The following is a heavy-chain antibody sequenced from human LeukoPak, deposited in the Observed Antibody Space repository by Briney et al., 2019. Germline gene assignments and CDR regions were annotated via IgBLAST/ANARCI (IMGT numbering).Heavy chain of an antibody. CDR3: ARGLRSGYSSSWSEDYFDY. CDR1: GGSISSYY. V-gene: IGHV4-59*01. Sequence: PSETLSLTCTVSGGSISSYYWSWIRQPPGKGLEWIGYIYYSGSTNYNPSLKSRVTISVDTSKNQFSLKLSSVTAADTAVYYCARGLRSGYSSSWSEDYFDYWGQGTLVTVSS. J-gene: IGHJ4*02. CDR2: IYYSGST. D-gene: IGHD6-13*01.